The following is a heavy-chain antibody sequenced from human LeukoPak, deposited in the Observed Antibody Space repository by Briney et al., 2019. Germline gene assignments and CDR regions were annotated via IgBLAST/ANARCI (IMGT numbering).Heavy chain of an antibody. Sequence: PSETLSLTCTVSGYSISSGYYWGWIRQPPGKGLEWIGSIYHSGSTNYNPSLKSRVTISVDTSKNQFSLKLSSVTAADTAVYYCATRAKYDFWSGLYMDVWGKGTTVTVSS. CDR3: ATRAKYDFWSGLYMDV. CDR2: IYHSGST. V-gene: IGHV4-38-2*02. CDR1: GYSISSGYY. D-gene: IGHD3-3*01. J-gene: IGHJ6*03.